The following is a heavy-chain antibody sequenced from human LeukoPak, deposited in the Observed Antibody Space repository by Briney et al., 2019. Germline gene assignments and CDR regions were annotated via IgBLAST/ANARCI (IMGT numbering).Heavy chain of an antibody. CDR1: GFTFSSYA. J-gene: IGHJ4*02. CDR2: ISYDGSNK. V-gene: IGHV3-30*01. CDR3: ARVYGVATVYSYYFDY. Sequence: GRSLRLSCAASGFTFSSYAMHWVRQAPGKGLEWVAVISYDGSNKYYADSVKGRFTISRDNSKNTLYLQMNSLRAEDTAVYYCARVYGVATVYSYYFDYWGQGTLVAVSS. D-gene: IGHD5-12*01.